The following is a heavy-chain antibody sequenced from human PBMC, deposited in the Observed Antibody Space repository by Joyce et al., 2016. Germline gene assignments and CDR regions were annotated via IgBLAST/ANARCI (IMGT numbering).Heavy chain of an antibody. CDR1: GGTFSNYL. CDR3: VRGVPAGPAAHY. CDR2: ISPNFDTR. J-gene: IGHJ4*02. V-gene: IGHV1-69*01. D-gene: IGHD2-2*01. Sequence: QVQLVQSGAEVKKPGSSVKVSCKASGGTFSNYLLGWVRQAPGLGLEWMGGISPNFDTRNYAQRFQGRVTITADELTSTAHMELRRLSSEDTAVYYCVRGVPAGPAAHYWGQGTLVTVSS.